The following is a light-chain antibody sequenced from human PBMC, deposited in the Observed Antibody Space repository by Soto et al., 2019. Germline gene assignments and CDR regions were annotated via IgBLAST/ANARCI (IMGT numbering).Light chain of an antibody. CDR3: CSYAGSYTPWV. Sequence: QSALTQPRSVSGSPGQSVTISCTGTSSDVGGYNYVSWYQQHPGKAPKLMIYDVSKRPSGVPDRFSGSKSGNTASLTISGLQAEDEADYYCCSYAGSYTPWVFGGGTKLTAL. CDR2: DVS. CDR1: SSDVGGYNY. J-gene: IGLJ3*02. V-gene: IGLV2-11*01.